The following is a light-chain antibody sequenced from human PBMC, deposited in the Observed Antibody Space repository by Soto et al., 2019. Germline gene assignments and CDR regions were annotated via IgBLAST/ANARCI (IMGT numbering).Light chain of an antibody. CDR1: SSGVATYNL. J-gene: IGLJ2*01. CDR2: EGT. Sequence: QSALTQPASVSGSPGQSITISCTGTSSGVATYNLVSWYQQYPGEVPKLLIYEGTKRPSGVSNRFFGSKSGNTASLIISGLQAEDEADYYCSSYTTSSTVVFGGGTKVTVL. V-gene: IGLV2-14*02. CDR3: SSYTTSSTVV.